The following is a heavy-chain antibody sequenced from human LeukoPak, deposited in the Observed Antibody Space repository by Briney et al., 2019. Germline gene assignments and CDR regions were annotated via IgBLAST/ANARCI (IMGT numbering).Heavy chain of an antibody. D-gene: IGHD2-2*01. CDR1: GGSISSSSYY. Sequence: SETLSLTCTVSGGSISSSSYYWGWIRQPPGKGLEWIGYIYYSGSTYYNPSLKSRVTISVDTSKNQFSLKLSSVTAADTAVYYCARDRYCSSTSCMSGYGMDVWGQGTTVTVSS. J-gene: IGHJ6*02. CDR2: IYYSGST. V-gene: IGHV4-31*03. CDR3: ARDRYCSSTSCMSGYGMDV.